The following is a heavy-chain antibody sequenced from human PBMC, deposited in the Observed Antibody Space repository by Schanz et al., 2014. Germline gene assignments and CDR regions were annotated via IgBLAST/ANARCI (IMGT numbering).Heavy chain of an antibody. J-gene: IGHJ6*02. Sequence: QVQLVQSGSEVRKPGASVKVSCKASGYIFGSHGMTWVRQAPGQGLEWMGWTSVYHGHSNYAEKVHGRVTMATDTTTSAAYTELRSLISDDTAVYYCVRDAGSAFWDYHDMDVCGQGTSVTVSS. D-gene: IGHD7-27*01. CDR1: GYIFGSHG. CDR2: TSVYHGHS. CDR3: VRDAGSAFWDYHDMDV. V-gene: IGHV1-18*01.